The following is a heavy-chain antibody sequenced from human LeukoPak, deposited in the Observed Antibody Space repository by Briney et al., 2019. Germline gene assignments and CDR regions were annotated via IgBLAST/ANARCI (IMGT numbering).Heavy chain of an antibody. CDR2: TYYRSRWYN. CDR3: TRHRLYIAAARNCYYMDV. CDR1: GDSVSSNTAT. D-gene: IGHD6-13*01. Sequence: SQTLSLTCAISGDSVSSNTATWNWIRQSPSRGLEWLGRTYYRSRWYNDYALSVKSRITINPDTSKNQFSLQLNSLTPEDTAVYYCTRHRLYIAAARNCYYMDVWGKGTAGTVSS. V-gene: IGHV6-1*01. J-gene: IGHJ6*03.